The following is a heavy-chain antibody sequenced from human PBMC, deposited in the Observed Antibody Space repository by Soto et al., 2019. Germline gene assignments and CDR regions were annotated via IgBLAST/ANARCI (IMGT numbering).Heavy chain of an antibody. Sequence: SVKVSCKASGGIFSSFTISWVRQAPGQGLEWLGGIIPIFDTPTYAQNFQGRATITADKSTNTVYMELSSLRSEDTAVYYCATHGATTMARGAMKHYYYVMDVWGQGTTVTVSS. V-gene: IGHV1-69*06. D-gene: IGHD3-10*01. J-gene: IGHJ6*02. CDR2: IIPIFDTP. CDR3: ATHGATTMARGAMKHYYYVMDV. CDR1: GGIFSSFT.